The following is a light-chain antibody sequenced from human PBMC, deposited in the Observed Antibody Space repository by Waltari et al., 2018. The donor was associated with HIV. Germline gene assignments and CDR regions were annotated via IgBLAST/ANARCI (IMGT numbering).Light chain of an antibody. Sequence: QAVLTQPPSLSASPGASASLPCTLRSGINVDCYMIYWSQQKPGSPPQYLLRYQSDSDKQQGSGVPSRFSGSKDASANAGILLISGLQSEDEADYYCLIWHSSAWVFGGGTKLTVL. V-gene: IGLV5-45*01. CDR3: LIWHSSAWV. CDR2: YQSDSDK. J-gene: IGLJ3*02. CDR1: SGINVDCYM.